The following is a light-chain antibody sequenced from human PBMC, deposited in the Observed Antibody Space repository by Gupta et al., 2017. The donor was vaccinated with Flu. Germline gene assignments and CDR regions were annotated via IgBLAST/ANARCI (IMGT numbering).Light chain of an antibody. CDR2: SNN. CDR3: AAWDDSLNGVI. J-gene: IGLJ2*01. CDR1: SSNIGSNP. Sequence: QSVLTQPPSASGTPGQSVTISCSGSSSNIGSNPVSWYQQLPGTAPKRLMYSNNQRPSGVPDRFSGSKSGTSASLAVSGLQSEDEADYYCAAWDDSLNGVIFGGGTKLTVL. V-gene: IGLV1-44*01.